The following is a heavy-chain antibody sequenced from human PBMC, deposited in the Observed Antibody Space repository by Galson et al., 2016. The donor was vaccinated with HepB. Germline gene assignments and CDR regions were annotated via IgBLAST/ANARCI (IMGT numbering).Heavy chain of an antibody. CDR1: GFTFSSFA. V-gene: IGHV3-30*18. D-gene: IGHD3-22*01. J-gene: IGHJ3*02. Sequence: SLRLSCAASGFTFSSFAMHWVRQAPGKGLEWVAVISSAGTYEYYEDSVTGRFTLARDNSKNTLSLQVNSLRPEDTALYYCAKGANYDSRPGHDAFDIWGQGTMVTVSS. CDR3: AKGANYDSRPGHDAFDI. CDR2: ISSAGTYE.